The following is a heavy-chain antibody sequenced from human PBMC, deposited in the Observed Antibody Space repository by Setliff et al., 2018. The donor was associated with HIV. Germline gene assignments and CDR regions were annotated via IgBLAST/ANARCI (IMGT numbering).Heavy chain of an antibody. J-gene: IGHJ6*02. CDR1: GFKFDDYG. D-gene: IGHD3-22*01. CDR2: ISWSGSGI. CDR3: ARSFPYYYESGGVYAMDV. Sequence: LRLSCAASGFKFDDYGMSWVRQGPGKGLEWVAGISWSGSGIGYGDSVKGRFTISRDDDRNFLYLQMSSLRVEDTALYFCARSFPYYYESGGVYAMDVWGLGTTVTVSS. V-gene: IGHV3-20*04.